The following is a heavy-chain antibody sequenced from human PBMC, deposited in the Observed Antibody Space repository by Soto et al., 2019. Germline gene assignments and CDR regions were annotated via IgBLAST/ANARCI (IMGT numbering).Heavy chain of an antibody. CDR3: ARLVTYSSGWSNNWFDP. Sequence: SETLSLTCTVSGGSISSSSYFWGWIRQSPGKGLEWIGSIYYTGSTNYNPSLKSRVTISVDTSKNQFSLKLSSVTAADTAVYYCARLVTYSSGWSNNWFDPWGQGTLVNVS. CDR1: GGSISSSSYF. V-gene: IGHV4-39*01. CDR2: IYYTGST. J-gene: IGHJ5*02. D-gene: IGHD6-19*01.